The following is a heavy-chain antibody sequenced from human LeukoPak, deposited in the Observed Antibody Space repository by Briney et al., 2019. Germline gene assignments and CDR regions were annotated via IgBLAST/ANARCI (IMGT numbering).Heavy chain of an antibody. CDR1: GFTFSGSA. J-gene: IGHJ4*02. D-gene: IGHD6-19*01. Sequence: GSLRLSCAASGFTFSGSAMHWVRQASGKGLEWVGRIRSKANSYATAYAASVKGRFTISRDDSKNTAYLQMNSLKTEDTAVYFCTRGGGSGYDYWGQGTLVTVSS. V-gene: IGHV3-73*01. CDR2: IRSKANSYAT. CDR3: TRGGGSGYDY.